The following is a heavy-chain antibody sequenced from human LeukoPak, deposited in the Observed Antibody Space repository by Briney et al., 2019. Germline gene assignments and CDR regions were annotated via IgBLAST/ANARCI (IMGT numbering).Heavy chain of an antibody. V-gene: IGHV3-23*01. D-gene: IGHD2-15*01. Sequence: GGTLRLSCAASGFTFSSYGMSWVRQAPGKGLEWVSAISGSGGSTYYADSVKGRFTISRDNSKNTLYLQMNSLRAEDTAVYYCAKVNSVVVAATDYWGQGTLVTVSS. J-gene: IGHJ4*02. CDR2: ISGSGGST. CDR1: GFTFSSYG. CDR3: AKVNSVVVAATDY.